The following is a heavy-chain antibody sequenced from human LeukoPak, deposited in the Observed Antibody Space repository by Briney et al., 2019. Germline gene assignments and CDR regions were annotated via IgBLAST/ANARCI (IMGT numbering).Heavy chain of an antibody. J-gene: IGHJ4*02. CDR2: INHSGST. CDR3: ARGFIVGATLPPYYFDY. V-gene: IGHV4-34*01. D-gene: IGHD1-26*01. Sequence: PSETLSLTCAVYGGSFSGYYWSWIRQPPGKGLEWIGEINHSGSTNYNPSLKSRVTISVDTSKNQFSLKLSSVTAADTAVYYCARGFIVGATLPPYYFDYWGQGTLVTVSP. CDR1: GGSFSGYY.